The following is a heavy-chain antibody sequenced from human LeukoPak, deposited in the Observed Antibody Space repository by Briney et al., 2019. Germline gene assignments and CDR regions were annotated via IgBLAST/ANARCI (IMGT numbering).Heavy chain of an antibody. CDR2: ISPNSGGT. V-gene: IGHV1-2*02. Sequence: ASVKVSCKASGYTFTGYYMHWVRQAPGQGLEWMGWISPNSGGTNYAQKFQGRVTMTRDTSISTAYMELSRLRSDDTAVYYCARGGLDTAMVMYYYYYYMDVWGKGTTVTVSS. J-gene: IGHJ6*03. CDR1: GYTFTGYY. CDR3: ARGGLDTAMVMYYYYYYMDV. D-gene: IGHD5-18*01.